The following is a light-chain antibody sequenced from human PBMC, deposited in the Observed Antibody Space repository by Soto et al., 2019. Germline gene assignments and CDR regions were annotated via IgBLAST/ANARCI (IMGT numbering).Light chain of an antibody. CDR3: NSYAGSNNWV. Sequence: QSALTQPASVSGSPGQSITISCTGTSSDVGGYNYVSWYQQHTGKAPKLMIYEVSKRPSAVPDRFSGSKSGNTASLTVSGLQAEDEADYYCNSYAGSNNWVFGGGTKLTVL. CDR1: SSDVGGYNY. V-gene: IGLV2-8*01. J-gene: IGLJ3*02. CDR2: EVS.